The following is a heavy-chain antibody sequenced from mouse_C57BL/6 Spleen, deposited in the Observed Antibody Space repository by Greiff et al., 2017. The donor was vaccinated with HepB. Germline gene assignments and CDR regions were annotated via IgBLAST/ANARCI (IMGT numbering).Heavy chain of an antibody. J-gene: IGHJ4*01. CDR1: GFTFSDYG. D-gene: IGHD2-4*01. Sequence: DVMLVESGGGLVKPGGSLKLSCAASGFTFSDYGMHWVRQAPEKGLEWVAYISSGSSTIYYADTVKGRFTISRDNAKNTLFLQMTSLRSEDTAMYYCARPGLRLGYAMDYWGQGTSVTVSS. V-gene: IGHV5-17*01. CDR2: ISSGSSTI. CDR3: ARPGLRLGYAMDY.